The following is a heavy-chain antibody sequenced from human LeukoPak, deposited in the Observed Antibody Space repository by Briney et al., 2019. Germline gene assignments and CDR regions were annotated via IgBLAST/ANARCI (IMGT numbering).Heavy chain of an antibody. V-gene: IGHV4-30-2*01. D-gene: IGHD3-3*01. Sequence: SETLSLTCTVSGGSIGSGGYYWSWIRQPPGKGLEWIGYIYHSGSTYYNPSLKSRVTISVDRSKNQFSLKLSSVTAADTAVYYCARGGYDFWSGYYPYYFDYWGQGTLVTVSS. J-gene: IGHJ4*02. CDR1: GGSIGSGGYY. CDR3: ARGGYDFWSGYYPYYFDY. CDR2: IYHSGST.